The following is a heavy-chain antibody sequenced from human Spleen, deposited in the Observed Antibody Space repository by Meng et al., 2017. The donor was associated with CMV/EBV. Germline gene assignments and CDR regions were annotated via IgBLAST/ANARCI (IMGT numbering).Heavy chain of an antibody. CDR2: INHSGGT. V-gene: IGHV4-34*01. D-gene: IGHD2-2*01. Sequence: SETLSLTCAVYGGSFSGYYWSWIRQPPGKGLEWIGEINHSGGTNYNPSLKSRVSMSGDTSKNHFSLRLSSVIAADTAVYYCAREGRRTVVVPAARGRQSAFDIWGQGTMVTVSS. CDR3: AREGRRTVVVPAARGRQSAFDI. CDR1: GGSFSGYY. J-gene: IGHJ3*02.